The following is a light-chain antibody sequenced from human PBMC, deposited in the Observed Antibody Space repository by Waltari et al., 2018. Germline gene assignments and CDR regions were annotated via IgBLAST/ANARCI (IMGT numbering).Light chain of an antibody. CDR3: QQYDTPLS. CDR1: QDIYNS. J-gene: IGKJ4*01. CDR2: GAS. V-gene: IGKV1-33*01. Sequence: DIQMTQSPSSLSASVGDRVTITCQANQDIYNSLNWYQKKPGKAPNLLIYGASNLEPVVPARFSGSGSGTHFTFTISSLQPDDCATYYCQQYDTPLSFGGGTKVAIK.